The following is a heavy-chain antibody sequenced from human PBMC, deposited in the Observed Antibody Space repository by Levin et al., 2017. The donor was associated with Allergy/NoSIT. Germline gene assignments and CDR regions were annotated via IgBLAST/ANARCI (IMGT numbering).Heavy chain of an antibody. D-gene: IGHD3-10*01. CDR1: GFTFSSYA. J-gene: IGHJ4*02. Sequence: PGGSLRLSCAASGFTFSSYAMSWVRQAPGKGLECVSAISGSGGSTHYADSVKGRFTISRDNSKNTLYLQMNSLRAEDTAVYYCAKTAILWFGELSMFDYWGQGTLVTVSS. CDR3: AKTAILWFGELSMFDY. V-gene: IGHV3-23*01. CDR2: ISGSGGST.